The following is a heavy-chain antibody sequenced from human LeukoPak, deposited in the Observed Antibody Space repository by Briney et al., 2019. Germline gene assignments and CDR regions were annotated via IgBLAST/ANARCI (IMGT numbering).Heavy chain of an antibody. V-gene: IGHV3-7*01. CDR1: GFTFSSYW. J-gene: IGHJ4*02. CDR3: AREDHSNYNY. D-gene: IGHD4-11*01. CDR2: IRQDGSEK. Sequence: GGSLRLSCAASGFTFSSYWVSWVRQAPGKGLEWVGNIRQDGSEKYYVDSVKGRFTISRDNAKNSLYLQMNSLRAEDTAVYYCAREDHSNYNYWGQGTLVTVSS.